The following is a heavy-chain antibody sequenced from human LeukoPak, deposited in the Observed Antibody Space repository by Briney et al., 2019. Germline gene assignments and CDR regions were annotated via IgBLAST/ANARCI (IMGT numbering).Heavy chain of an antibody. CDR2: VYPTNSET. D-gene: IGHD5-12*01. CDR3: ARHRYSGSDTQGFDY. J-gene: IGHJ4*02. Sequence: GESLKISCKGSGYIFTNYWISCVRQMPGKGLEWMGIVYPTNSETRYSPSFQGQVTISADKSSSTGYLQWSSLKASDTAMYYCARHRYSGSDTQGFDYWGQGTLVTVSS. V-gene: IGHV5-51*01. CDR1: GYIFTNYW.